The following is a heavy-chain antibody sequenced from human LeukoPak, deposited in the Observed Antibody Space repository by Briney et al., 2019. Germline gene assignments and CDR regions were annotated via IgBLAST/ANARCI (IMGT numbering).Heavy chain of an antibody. V-gene: IGHV4-59*01. CDR1: GGSNSSYY. D-gene: IGHD3-9*01. J-gene: IGHJ6*02. Sequence: SETLSLTCTVSGGSNSSYYWSWIRQSPGKGLEWIGYIYYSGSTNYNPSLKSRVTISVDTSKNQFSLKLSSVTAADTAVYYCARNPSYDILTGYSDYYGMDVWGQGTTVTVSS. CDR3: ARNPSYDILTGYSDYYGMDV. CDR2: IYYSGST.